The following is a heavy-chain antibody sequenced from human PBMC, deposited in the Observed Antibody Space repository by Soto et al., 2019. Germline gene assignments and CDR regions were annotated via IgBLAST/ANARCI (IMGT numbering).Heavy chain of an antibody. CDR3: ARSDGYNKIEY. D-gene: IGHD6-25*01. CDR2: ISFDGTNK. V-gene: IGHV3-30*09. Sequence: GGSLRLSCAASGFSFSDSAMHWVRQAPGKGLEWVTVISFDGTNKYYAVSVKGRFAISRDNSKSTLYLQMNSLRPEDTAVYYCARSDGYNKIEYWGQGTLVTVSS. J-gene: IGHJ4*02. CDR1: GFSFSDSA.